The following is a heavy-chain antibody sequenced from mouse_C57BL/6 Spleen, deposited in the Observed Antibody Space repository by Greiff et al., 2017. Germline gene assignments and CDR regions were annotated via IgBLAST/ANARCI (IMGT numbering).Heavy chain of an antibody. V-gene: IGHV1-52*01. J-gene: IGHJ2*01. D-gene: IGHD3-2*02. CDR1: GYTFTSYW. CDR2: IDPSDSET. Sequence: QVQLQQPGAELVRPGSSVKLSCKASGYTFTSYWMHWVKQRPIQGLEWIGNIDPSDSETHYNQKFKDKATLTVDKSSSTAYMQLSSLTSEDSAVYYCARSLPSTAQATYGDYFDYWGQGTTLTVSS. CDR3: ARSLPSTAQATYGDYFDY.